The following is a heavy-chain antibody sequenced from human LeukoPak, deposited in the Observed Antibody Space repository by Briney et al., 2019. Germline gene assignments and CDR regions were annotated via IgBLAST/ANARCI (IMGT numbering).Heavy chain of an antibody. CDR3: ARRTDRAFWYLDY. Sequence: GESLKISCKGSEYSFTNYWIGWVRQIPGKGLEWMGIIYPGDSDTRYSPSFQGQVTISADKSISTAYLQWSSLKASDTAIYYCARRTDRAFWYLDYWGQGTLVTVSS. CDR1: EYSFTNYW. V-gene: IGHV5-51*01. CDR2: IYPGDSDT. J-gene: IGHJ4*02.